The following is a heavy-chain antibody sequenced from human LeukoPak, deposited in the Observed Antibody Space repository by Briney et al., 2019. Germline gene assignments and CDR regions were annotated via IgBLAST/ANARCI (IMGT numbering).Heavy chain of an antibody. V-gene: IGHV4-39*01. CDR3: ARRPARGWFDP. CDR1: GGSISSSSYY. CDR2: IYYSGST. Sequence: SETLSLTCTVSGGSISSSSYYWGWIRQPPGKGPEWIGSIYYSGSTYYNPSLKSRVTISVDTSKNQFSLKLSSVTAADTAVYYCARRPARGWFDPWGQGTLVTVSS. D-gene: IGHD1-14*01. J-gene: IGHJ5*02.